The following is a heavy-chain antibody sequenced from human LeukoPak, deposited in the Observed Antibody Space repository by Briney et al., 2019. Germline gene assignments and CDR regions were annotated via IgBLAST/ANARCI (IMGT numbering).Heavy chain of an antibody. CDR2: IYTSGST. D-gene: IGHD5-18*01. CDR1: GGSFSGYY. J-gene: IGHJ5*02. Sequence: SETLSLTCAVYGGSFSGYYWSWIRQPPGKGLEWIGRIYTSGSTNYNPSLKSRVTMSVDTSKNQFSLKLSSVTAADTAVYYCAREDRTHTAMIPWGQGTLVTVSS. V-gene: IGHV4-59*10. CDR3: AREDRTHTAMIP.